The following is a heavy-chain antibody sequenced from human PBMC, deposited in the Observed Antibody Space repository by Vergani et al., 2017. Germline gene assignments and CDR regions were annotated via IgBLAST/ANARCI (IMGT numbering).Heavy chain of an antibody. CDR2: IYPGDSDT. D-gene: IGHD4-17*01. CDR1: GYSFTSFW. Sequence: EVQLVQSGAEVKKPGESLKISCQGSGYSFTSFWIGWVRQMPGKGLEWMGIIYPGDSDTKYSASFEGEVTISANKSITTAYLQWNSLKASDPAIYYCVRECTVTDKWFDPWGQGTLVTVSS. CDR3: VRECTVTDKWFDP. J-gene: IGHJ5*02. V-gene: IGHV5-51*01.